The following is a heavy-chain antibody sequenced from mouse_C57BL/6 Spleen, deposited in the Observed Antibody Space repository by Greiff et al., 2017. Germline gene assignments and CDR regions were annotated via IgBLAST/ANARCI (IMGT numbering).Heavy chain of an antibody. CDR2: IDPSDSET. CDR3: ARSHYGSYYYAMDY. CDR1: GYTFTSYW. Sequence: QVQLKQSGAELVRPGSSVKLSCKASGYTFTSYWMHWVKQRPIQGLEWIGNIDPSDSETHYNQKFKDKATLTVDKSSSTAYMQLSSLTSEDSAVYYCARSHYGSYYYAMDYWGQGTSVTVSS. V-gene: IGHV1-52*01. D-gene: IGHD1-1*01. J-gene: IGHJ4*01.